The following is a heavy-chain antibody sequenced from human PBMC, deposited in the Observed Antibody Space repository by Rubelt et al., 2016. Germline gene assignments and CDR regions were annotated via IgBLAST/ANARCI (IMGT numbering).Heavy chain of an antibody. CDR2: ISGSGGST. CDR3: AKDLGASNYFYY. D-gene: IGHD1-26*01. Sequence: LVQPGGSLRLSCAASGFTFSSYAMSWVRQAPGKGLEWVSAISGSGGSTYYADSVKGRFTISRDNPKNTLYLQMNSLRAEDMAVYYCAKDLGASNYFYYWGQGTQVTVSS. J-gene: IGHJ4*02. CDR1: GFTFSSYA. V-gene: IGHV3-23*01.